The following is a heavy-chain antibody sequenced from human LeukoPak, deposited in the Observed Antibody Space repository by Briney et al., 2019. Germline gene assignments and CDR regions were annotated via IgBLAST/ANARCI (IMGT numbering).Heavy chain of an antibody. Sequence: SETLSLTCTVSGASIITYYWSWIRQPPGKGLEWIGFIHHSGTTTYNPSLKSRVTMSMDMSKNQFSLKLSSVTAADTAVYYCARRRNRWELQGVDDALDLWAQGTMVTVSS. CDR1: GASIITYY. CDR3: ARRRNRWELQGVDDALDL. J-gene: IGHJ3*01. CDR2: IHHSGTT. D-gene: IGHD1-26*01. V-gene: IGHV4-59*08.